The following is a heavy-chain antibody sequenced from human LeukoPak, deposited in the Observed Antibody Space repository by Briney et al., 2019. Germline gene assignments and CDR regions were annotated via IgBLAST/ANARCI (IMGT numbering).Heavy chain of an antibody. CDR2: ISGSGATT. CDR3: ARDSKTFDP. J-gene: IGHJ5*02. V-gene: IGHV3-23*01. CDR1: GFIFSSYS. Sequence: GGSLRLSCAASGFIFSSYSMSWVSQAPGKGLEWVSVISGSGATTYYADSVKGRFTISRDNSKNTLYLQMSSLRAEDTAVYYCARDSKTFDPWGQGTLVTVSS.